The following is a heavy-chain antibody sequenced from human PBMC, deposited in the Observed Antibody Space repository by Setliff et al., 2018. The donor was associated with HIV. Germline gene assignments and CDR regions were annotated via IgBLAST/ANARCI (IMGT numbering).Heavy chain of an antibody. J-gene: IGHJ4*02. D-gene: IGHD6-19*01. CDR3: ARVSRSGWFFDW. V-gene: IGHV1-18*01. CDR1: GYNFSSNG. Sequence: ASVKVSCKASGYNFSSNGISWVRQAPGQGLEWMGWISSYSGYTKYAQKVQDRVTMTKDTSTSTAYMELRSLRSDDTAVYYCARVSRSGWFFDWWGQGSLVTVSS. CDR2: ISSYSGYT.